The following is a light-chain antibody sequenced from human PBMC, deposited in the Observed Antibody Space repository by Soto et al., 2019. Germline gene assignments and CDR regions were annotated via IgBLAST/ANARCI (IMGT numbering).Light chain of an antibody. CDR3: MQALQTPYT. CDR2: LGS. V-gene: IGKV2-28*01. CDR1: QSFLHSDGYNY. Sequence: DIVMPQSPLSLPVTPGDPASTSSRFSQSFLHSDGYNYLDWYLQKPGQSPQLLIYLGSNRASGVPDRFSGSGSGTDFTLKISRVEAEDVGVYYCMQALQTPYTFGQGTKVDIK. J-gene: IGKJ2*01.